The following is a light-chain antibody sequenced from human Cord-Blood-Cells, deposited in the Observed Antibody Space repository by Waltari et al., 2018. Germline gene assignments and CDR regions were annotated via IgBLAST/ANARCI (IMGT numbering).Light chain of an antibody. CDR3: QQSYSTPPYT. Sequence: DIQMTQSPSSLSAAVGDRGTITCRASQSISSYLNWYHKKPVKAPKLLIYAAYSLQSGVPSRFSGSGSGTDFTLTISSLQPEDFATYYCQQSYSTPPYTFGQGTKLEIK. J-gene: IGKJ2*01. CDR1: QSISSY. V-gene: IGKV1-39*01. CDR2: AAY.